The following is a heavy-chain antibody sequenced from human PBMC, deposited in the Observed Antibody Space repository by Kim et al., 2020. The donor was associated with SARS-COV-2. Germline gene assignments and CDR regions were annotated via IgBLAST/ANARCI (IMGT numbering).Heavy chain of an antibody. CDR3: ARQGYLPLDY. CDR1: GGSFSGYY. CDR2: INHSGST. Sequence: SETLSLTCAVYGGSFSGYYWSWIRQPPGKGLEWIGEINHSGSTNYNPSLKSRVTISVDTSKNQFSLKLSSVTAADTAVYYCARQGYLPLDYWGQGTLVTVSS. V-gene: IGHV4-34*01. J-gene: IGHJ4*02. D-gene: IGHD3-16*02.